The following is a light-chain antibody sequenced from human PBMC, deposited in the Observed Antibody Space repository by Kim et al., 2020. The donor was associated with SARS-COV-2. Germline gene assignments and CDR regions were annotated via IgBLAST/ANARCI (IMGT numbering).Light chain of an antibody. CDR3: QQYNNWPPIT. Sequence: STGERATLSCTASQSVNSNLAWYQQKPGQAPTLLIYGASSRATGNPARFSGSGSGTEFTLTISSLQAEDFALYYCQQYNNWPPITFGQGTRLEIK. CDR2: GAS. CDR1: QSVNSN. J-gene: IGKJ5*01. V-gene: IGKV3-15*01.